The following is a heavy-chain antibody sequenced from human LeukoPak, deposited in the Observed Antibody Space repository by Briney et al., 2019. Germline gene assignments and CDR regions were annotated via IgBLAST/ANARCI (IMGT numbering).Heavy chain of an antibody. CDR3: ARETKSYYGSNYYGMDV. Sequence: SETLSLTCTVSGGSISSYYWSWIRQPPGKGLEWIGYIYYSGSTNYNPSLKSRVTISVDTSKNQFSLKLSSVTAADTAVYYCARETKSYYGSNYYGMDVWGQGTTVTVSS. V-gene: IGHV4-59*01. CDR2: IYYSGST. D-gene: IGHD3-10*01. J-gene: IGHJ6*02. CDR1: GGSISSYY.